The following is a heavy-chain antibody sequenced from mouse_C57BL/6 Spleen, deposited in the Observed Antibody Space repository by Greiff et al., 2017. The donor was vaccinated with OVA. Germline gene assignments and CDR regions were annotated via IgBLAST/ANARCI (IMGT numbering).Heavy chain of an antibody. V-gene: IGHV5-4*01. J-gene: IGHJ3*01. CDR2: ISDGGSYT. CDR3: TRERTSTVVAEAY. Sequence: DVQLVESGGGLVKPGGSVKFSCAASGFNFSSYSMSWVRQTPEQRLEWVGTISDGGSYTYYPDNVKGRFTISRDTATNTLYLQMSHLTSEDTAVYYGTRERTSTVVAEAYWGQGTLVTVSA. CDR1: GFNFSSYS. D-gene: IGHD1-1*01.